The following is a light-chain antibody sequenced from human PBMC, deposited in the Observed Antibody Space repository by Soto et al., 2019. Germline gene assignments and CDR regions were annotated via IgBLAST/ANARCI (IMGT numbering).Light chain of an antibody. CDR3: QQQRT. J-gene: IGKJ1*01. V-gene: IGKV3-20*01. CDR1: QSVSSNY. Sequence: EIVLTQSPGTLSLSPGERATLSCRASQSVSSNYLAWYQQKPGQARRLLIYGASSRATGIPDRFSGSGSGTDFTLTISRLEPDDFAVYYCQQQRTFGQGTKVDIK. CDR2: GAS.